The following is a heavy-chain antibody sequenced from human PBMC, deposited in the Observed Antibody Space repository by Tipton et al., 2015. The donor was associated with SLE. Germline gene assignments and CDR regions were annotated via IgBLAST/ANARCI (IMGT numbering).Heavy chain of an antibody. V-gene: IGHV4-39*07. CDR1: GGSIRSSTYY. D-gene: IGHD3-22*01. J-gene: IGHJ4*02. CDR2: LDYSGST. Sequence: TLSLTCTVSGGSIRSSTYYWGWIRQPPGKGLEWIGSLDYSGSTYYNPSLKSRINISVDTSKNQFSLKLSSVTAADTAVYYCAGAVGDTSGYLDYWGLGTLVTVSS. CDR3: AGAVGDTSGYLDY.